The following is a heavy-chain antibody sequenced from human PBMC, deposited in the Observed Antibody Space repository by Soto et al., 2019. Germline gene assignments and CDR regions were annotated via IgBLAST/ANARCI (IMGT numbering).Heavy chain of an antibody. J-gene: IGHJ4*01. D-gene: IGHD3-10*02. CDR2: ITIRTGNV. CDR3: VRDRDLYRDMFHADL. V-gene: IGHV3-48*02. CDR1: GVTISECS. Sequence: GGSLRLSCEASGVTISECSMNWVRQAQGKGLEWLAYITIRTGNVLYADSVRGRFTISADNAENSVILQMNSLRDEDSAVYFCVRDRDLYRDMFHADLWGQGTLVTVSS.